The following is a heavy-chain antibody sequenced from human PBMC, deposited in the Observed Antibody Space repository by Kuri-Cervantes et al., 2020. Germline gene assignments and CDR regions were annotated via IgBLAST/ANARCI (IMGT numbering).Heavy chain of an antibody. Sequence: GESLKISCAASGFTFNNNAMSWVRQAPGKGLEWVANIKQDGSEKYYVDSVKGRFTISRDNAKNSLYLQMNSLRAEDTAVYYCARVEVTTNYYYYMDVWGKGTTVTVSS. J-gene: IGHJ6*03. CDR2: IKQDGSEK. CDR1: GFTFNNNA. D-gene: IGHD4-17*01. CDR3: ARVEVTTNYYYYMDV. V-gene: IGHV3-7*01.